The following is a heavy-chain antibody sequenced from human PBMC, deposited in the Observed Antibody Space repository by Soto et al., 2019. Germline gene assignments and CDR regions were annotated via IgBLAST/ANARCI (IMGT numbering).Heavy chain of an antibody. J-gene: IGHJ4*02. CDR2: ISAYTGHT. V-gene: IGHV1-18*01. CDR3: VRGDGGYFDH. Sequence: QVQLVQSGVEVKKPGASVKVSCKAMVYIFTNYGLSWVRQAPGEGPEWMGWISAYTGHTKYAPKVQDRVPLTTDTSATTAYLELRSLRADDAAVYYCVRGDGGYFDHWGQGTLVLVSS. CDR1: VYIFTNYG. D-gene: IGHD3-16*01.